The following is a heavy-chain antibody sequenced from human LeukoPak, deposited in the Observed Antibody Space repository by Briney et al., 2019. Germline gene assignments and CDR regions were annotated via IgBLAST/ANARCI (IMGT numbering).Heavy chain of an antibody. J-gene: IGHJ6*04. Sequence: ASVKVSCKASGGTFSSYAISWVRQAPGQGLEWMGGIIPIFGTANYAQKLQGRVTITADESTSTAYMELSSLRSEDTAVYYCARDPIITPFYYYYGMDVWGKGTTVTVSS. CDR3: ARDPIITPFYYYYGMDV. D-gene: IGHD3-10*01. CDR2: IIPIFGTA. CDR1: GGTFSSYA. V-gene: IGHV1-69*13.